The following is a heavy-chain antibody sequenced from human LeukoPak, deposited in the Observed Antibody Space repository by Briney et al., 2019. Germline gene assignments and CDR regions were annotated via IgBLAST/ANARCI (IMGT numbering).Heavy chain of an antibody. Sequence: GESLRLSCAASGFTFSSYWMHWVRQAPGKGLVWVSRINSDGSSTSYADSVKGRFTISRDNAKNTLYLQMNSLRAEDTAVYYCAGFWGYYYGMDVWGQGTTVTVSS. V-gene: IGHV3-74*01. CDR1: GFTFSSYW. J-gene: IGHJ6*02. CDR2: INSDGSST. D-gene: IGHD3-16*01. CDR3: AGFWGYYYGMDV.